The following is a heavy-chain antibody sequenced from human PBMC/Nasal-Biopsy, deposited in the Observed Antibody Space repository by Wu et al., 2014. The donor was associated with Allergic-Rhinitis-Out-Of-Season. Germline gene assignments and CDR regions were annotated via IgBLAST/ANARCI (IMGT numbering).Heavy chain of an antibody. CDR2: IYTSGST. J-gene: IGHJ3*02. Sequence: TLSLTCTVSGGSISSGSYYWSWIRQPAGKGLEWIGRIYTSGSTNYNPSLKSRVTISLDTSKNQFSLQLRSVTAADTAVYYCAKDASSRGSYLRPDAFDIWGQGTMVT. CDR3: AKDASSRGSYLRPDAFDI. D-gene: IGHD1-26*01. V-gene: IGHV4-61*02. CDR1: GGSISSGSYY.